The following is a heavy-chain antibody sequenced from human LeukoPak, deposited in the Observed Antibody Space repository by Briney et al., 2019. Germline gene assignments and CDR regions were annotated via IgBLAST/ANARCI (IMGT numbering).Heavy chain of an antibody. CDR1: GFTFSSYA. CDR2: ISGGASST. D-gene: IGHD3-10*01. CDR3: ARSGVPGGHYFDY. Sequence: GGTLRLSCAASGFTFSSYAMNWVRLAPGMGLEWVSVISGGASSTIYSDSVKGRFTISRDNSKNTLYLQMNSLRADDTAVYYCARSGVPGGHYFDYWGQGTLVTVSS. V-gene: IGHV3-23*01. J-gene: IGHJ4*02.